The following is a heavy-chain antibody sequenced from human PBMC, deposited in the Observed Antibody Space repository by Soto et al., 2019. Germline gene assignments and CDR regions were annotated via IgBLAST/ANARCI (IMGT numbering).Heavy chain of an antibody. CDR1: GYTFTSYA. Sequence: AAVKVSCKASGYTFTSYAMHWVRQAPGQRLEWMGWINAGNGNTKYSQKFQGRVTITRDTSASTAYMELSSLRSEDTAVYYCAAQTYYYDSSGYYYPYYFDYWGQGTLVTVSS. V-gene: IGHV1-3*01. J-gene: IGHJ4*02. CDR2: INAGNGNT. CDR3: AAQTYYYDSSGYYYPYYFDY. D-gene: IGHD3-22*01.